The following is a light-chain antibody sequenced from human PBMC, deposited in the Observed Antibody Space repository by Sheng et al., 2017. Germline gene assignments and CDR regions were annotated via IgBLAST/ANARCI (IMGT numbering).Light chain of an antibody. CDR1: RDIKTS. CDR3: LQDYNYPRT. V-gene: IGKV1-6*01. J-gene: IGKJ1*01. CDR2: RTS. Sequence: IQVTQFPSTLSASVGDSVTIACRTSRDIKTSVAWYQQKPGKAPKLLMYRTSNLDSGVPPRFSGSGSATDFTLTISSLQPEDLATYYCLQDYNYPRTFGQGTKVDIK.